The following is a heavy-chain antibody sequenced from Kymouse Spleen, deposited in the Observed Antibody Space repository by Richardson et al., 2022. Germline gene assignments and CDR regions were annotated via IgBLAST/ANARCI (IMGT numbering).Heavy chain of an antibody. J-gene: IGHJ6*02. CDR1: GFTFSSYG. D-gene: IGHD6-13*01. CDR2: IWYDGSNK. Sequence: QVQLVESGGGVVQPGRSLRLSCAASGFTFSSYGMHWVRQAPGKGLEWVAVIWYDGSNKYYADSVKGRFTISRDNSKNTLYLQMNSLRAEDTAVYYCARRIAAAGTGYYYGMDVWGQGTTVTVSS. CDR3: ARRIAAAGTGYYYGMDV. V-gene: IGHV3-33*01.